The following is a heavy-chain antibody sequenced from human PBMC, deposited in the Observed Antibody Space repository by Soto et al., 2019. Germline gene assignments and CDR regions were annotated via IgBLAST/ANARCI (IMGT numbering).Heavy chain of an antibody. CDR2: IYHSGST. Sequence: SETLSLTCAVSGGSISSGGYSWSWIRQPPGKGLEWIGYIYHSGSTYYNPSLKSRVTISVDRSKNQFSLKLSSVTAADTAVYYCARNGERGSSYYFDYWGQGTLVTVS. D-gene: IGHD3-10*01. J-gene: IGHJ4*02. CDR3: ARNGERGSSYYFDY. CDR1: GGSISSGGYS. V-gene: IGHV4-30-2*01.